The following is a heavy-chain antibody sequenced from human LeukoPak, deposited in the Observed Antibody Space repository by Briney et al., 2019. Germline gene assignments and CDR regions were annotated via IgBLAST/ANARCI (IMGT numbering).Heavy chain of an antibody. CDR1: GFTFSSYS. D-gene: IGHD1-26*01. V-gene: IGHV3-21*04. CDR3: AKDATSGSYYDAFDI. CDR2: ISSSSSYI. J-gene: IGHJ3*02. Sequence: PGGSLRLSCAASGFTFSSYSMNWVRQAPGKGLEWVSSISSSSSYIYYADSVKGRFTISRDNAKNSLYLQMNSLRAEDTAVYYCAKDATSGSYYDAFDIWGQGTMVTVSS.